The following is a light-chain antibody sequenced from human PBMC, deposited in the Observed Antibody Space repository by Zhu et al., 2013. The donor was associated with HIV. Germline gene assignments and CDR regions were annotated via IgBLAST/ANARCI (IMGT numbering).Light chain of an antibody. V-gene: IGLV6-57*01. J-gene: IGLJ3*02. CDR1: SGSIASNY. CDR3: QSYDTSNHGGWV. Sequence: NFMLTQPHSVSESPGKTVTISCTRSSGSIASNYVQWYRQRPGSSPTTVIYEDNRRPSGVPDRFSGSIDSSSNSASLTISGLKTEDEAVYYCQSYDTSNHGGWVFGGGTKLTVL. CDR2: EDN.